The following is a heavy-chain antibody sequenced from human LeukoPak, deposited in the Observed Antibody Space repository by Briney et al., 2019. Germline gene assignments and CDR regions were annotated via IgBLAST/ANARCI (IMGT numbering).Heavy chain of an antibody. Sequence: GGSLRLSCAASGFTFSSYGMHWVRQAPGKGLEWVAVIWYDGSNRYHTDSVKGRFTISRDNSKNTLYLQMNSLRAEDTAVYYCARDPSGGRYFDMNFDYWGQGTLVTGSS. CDR3: ARDPSGGRYFDMNFDY. V-gene: IGHV3-33*01. CDR2: IWYDGSNR. J-gene: IGHJ4*02. CDR1: GFTFSSYG. D-gene: IGHD3-9*01.